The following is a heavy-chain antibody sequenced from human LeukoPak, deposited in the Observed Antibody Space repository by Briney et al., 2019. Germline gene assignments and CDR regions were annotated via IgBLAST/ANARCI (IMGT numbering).Heavy chain of an antibody. CDR1: GFTFNSYA. D-gene: IGHD4-11*01. V-gene: IGHV3-48*02. J-gene: IGHJ4*02. CDR2: ISGSSETI. Sequence: GGSLRLSCAASGFTFNSYAMNWVRQAPGKGLEWVSYISGSSETIYYADSVKGRFTISRDNAKNSLYLQMNSLRDEDTAVYYCARTPPTAGLTTIGVGSDYWGQGTLVTVSS. CDR3: ARTPPTAGLTTIGVGSDY.